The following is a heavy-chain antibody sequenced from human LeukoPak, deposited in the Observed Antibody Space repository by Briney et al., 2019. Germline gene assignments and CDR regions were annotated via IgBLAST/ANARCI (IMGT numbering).Heavy chain of an antibody. CDR2: IYYSGST. Sequence: SETLSLTCTVSGGPISSSSYYWGWIRQPPGKGLEWIGSIYYSGSTYYNPSLKSRVTISVDTSKNQFSLKLSSVTAADTAVYYCARQGLGDSSGYYGGVDYWGQGTLVTVSS. D-gene: IGHD3-22*01. CDR3: ARQGLGDSSGYYGGVDY. V-gene: IGHV4-39*01. J-gene: IGHJ4*02. CDR1: GGPISSSSYY.